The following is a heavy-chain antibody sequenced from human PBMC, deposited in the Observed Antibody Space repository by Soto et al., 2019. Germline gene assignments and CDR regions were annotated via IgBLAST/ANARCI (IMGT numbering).Heavy chain of an antibody. CDR2: ISAGGDGT. Sequence: EVQLLESGGDLVQPGGSLRLSCAASGFSFSSYAMGWVRQAPGKGLDWVSSISAGGDGTYYADSVKGRFTISRDNSKNTVYLQMTSLRADDMAVYYCADGGRYPYYWGPGTLVTVSS. J-gene: IGHJ4*02. CDR3: ADGGRYPYY. D-gene: IGHD1-26*01. V-gene: IGHV3-23*01. CDR1: GFSFSSYA.